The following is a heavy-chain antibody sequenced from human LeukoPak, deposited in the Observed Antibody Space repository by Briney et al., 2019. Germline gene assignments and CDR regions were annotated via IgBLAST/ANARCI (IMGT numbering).Heavy chain of an antibody. Sequence: GGSLRLSCAASGFTVSGKYMTWVRQPPGKGLEWVAVISYDGSNKYYADSVKGRFTISRDNSKNTLYLQMNSLRAEDTAVYYCARDTTSSGWYWFDPWGQGTLVTVSS. D-gene: IGHD6-19*01. V-gene: IGHV3-30*03. CDR1: GFTVSGKY. J-gene: IGHJ5*02. CDR2: ISYDGSNK. CDR3: ARDTTSSGWYWFDP.